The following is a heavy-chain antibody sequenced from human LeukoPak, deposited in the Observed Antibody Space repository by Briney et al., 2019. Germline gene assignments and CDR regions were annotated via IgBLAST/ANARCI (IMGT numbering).Heavy chain of an antibody. CDR1: GFTFSSYW. V-gene: IGHV3-74*01. D-gene: IGHD4-17*01. J-gene: IGHJ4*02. Sequence: GGSLRLSCAASGFTFSSYWMHWVRQAPGKGLVWVSRINSDGSSTTYADSVKGRFTVSRDNSQNTLYLQMNSLTPDDTAVYYCAVRTVTSGLGYWGQGTLVTVSS. CDR3: AVRTVTSGLGY. CDR2: INSDGSST.